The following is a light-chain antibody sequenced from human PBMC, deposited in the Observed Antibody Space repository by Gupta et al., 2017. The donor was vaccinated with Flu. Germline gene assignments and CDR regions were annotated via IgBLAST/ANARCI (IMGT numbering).Light chain of an antibody. CDR3: MQVTGYPNA. J-gene: IGKJ2*01. Sequence: GTLRHPAARSCKSMHSRVHNDGNTYLHWFQQRPGQAARRLIYKVSNRDSGVPDRFSGSGSGTDFTLKISRVEADDVGMYYCMQVTGYPNAFGQGTKLEI. CDR1: HSRVHNDGNTY. CDR2: KVS. V-gene: IGKV2-30*02.